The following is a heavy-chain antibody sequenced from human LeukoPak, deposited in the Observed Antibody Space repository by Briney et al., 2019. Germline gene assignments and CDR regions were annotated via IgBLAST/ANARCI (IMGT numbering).Heavy chain of an antibody. CDR2: ISSNGGST. J-gene: IGHJ4*02. CDR1: GFTFSSYA. CDR3: ARRAPGFSSGWLDY. V-gene: IGHV3-64*01. Sequence: PGGSLRLSCAASGFTFSSYAIHWVRQAPGKGLEYVAAISSNGGSTFYANSVKGRFMVSRDNSKNTLSLQMGSLRTEDLAMYYCARRAPGFSSGWLDYWGQGTPVTVSS. D-gene: IGHD6-19*01.